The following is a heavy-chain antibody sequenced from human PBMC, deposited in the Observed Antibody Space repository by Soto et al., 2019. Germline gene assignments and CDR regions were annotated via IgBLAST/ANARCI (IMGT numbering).Heavy chain of an antibody. V-gene: IGHV3-23*01. CDR1: GFTFTSYA. CDR2: VSSGGST. D-gene: IGHD2-15*01. J-gene: IGHJ4*02. CDR3: AKRRGAGGHFDY. Sequence: ETLRLSCAASGFTFTSYAMGWVRQAPGKGLEWVSVVSSGGSTYYADSVTGRFTVSRDNSKNTLSLQMNSLRAEDTAVYYCAKRRGAGGHFDYWGQGALVTVSS.